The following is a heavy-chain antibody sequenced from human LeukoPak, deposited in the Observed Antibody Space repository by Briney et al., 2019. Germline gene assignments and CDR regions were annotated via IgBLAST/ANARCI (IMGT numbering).Heavy chain of an antibody. CDR3: ARELSGSYYD. CDR2: IYYSGST. V-gene: IGHV4-59*01. J-gene: IGHJ4*02. Sequence: SETLSLTCTVSGGSISSYYWSWIRQPPGKGLEWIGYIYYSGSTNYNPSLKSRVTISVDTSKNQFSLKLSSVTAADTAVYYCARELSGSYYDWGQGTLVTVSS. CDR1: GGSISSYY. D-gene: IGHD1-26*01.